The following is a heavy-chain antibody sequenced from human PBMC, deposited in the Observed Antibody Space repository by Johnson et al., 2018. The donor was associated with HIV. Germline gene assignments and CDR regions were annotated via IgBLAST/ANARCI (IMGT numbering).Heavy chain of an antibody. CDR1: GFTVSSNY. D-gene: IGHD5-18*01. J-gene: IGHJ3*02. V-gene: IGHV3-66*01. CDR3: ARAYSYGAFDI. CDR2: IYSGGSI. Sequence: VQLVESGGGVVQPGRSLRLSCAASGFTVSSNYMSWVRQAPGKGLEWVSVIYSGGSIYYADSVKGRFSISRDNSKNTLYLQMNSLRADDTAVYYCARAYSYGAFDIWGQGTRVTVSS.